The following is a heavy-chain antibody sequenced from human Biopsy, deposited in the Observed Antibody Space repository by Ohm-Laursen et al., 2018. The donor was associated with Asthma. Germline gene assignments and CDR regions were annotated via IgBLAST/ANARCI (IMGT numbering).Heavy chain of an antibody. CDR1: GYNFISFA. CDR2: VNTGNGDT. J-gene: IGHJ3*01. D-gene: IGHD3-9*01. CDR3: ARTYYDFLTGQVKDVFGV. V-gene: IGHV1-3*04. Sequence: ASVKVSCKVSGYNFISFAIHWVRQAPGQRLEWMGWVNTGNGDTKYSQKFQGRVTITRDTSASTAYMELRSLRSEDTATYYCARTYYDFLTGQVKDVFGVWGQGTMITVSS.